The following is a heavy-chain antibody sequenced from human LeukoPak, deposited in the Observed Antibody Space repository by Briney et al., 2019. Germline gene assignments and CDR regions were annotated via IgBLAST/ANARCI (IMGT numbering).Heavy chain of an antibody. V-gene: IGHV4-4*07. CDR2: IYTREGT. D-gene: IGHD3-3*01. J-gene: IGHJ4*02. CDR3: ARDQEWGY. Sequence: SETLSLTCTVSGASITSYYWNWIRQPAGKGLEWIGRIYTREGTNYNPSLKSRVTISLDTSKNQFFLKLTSVTAADTAVYYCARDQEWGYWGLGTPVTISS. CDR1: GASITSYY.